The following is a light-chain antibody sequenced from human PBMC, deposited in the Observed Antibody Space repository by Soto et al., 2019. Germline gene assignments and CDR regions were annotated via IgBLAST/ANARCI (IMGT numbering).Light chain of an antibody. Sequence: DIQMTQSPSDMSASVGDRVTITCRASQDISNFLVWFQQRPGKVPKRLMYSANRLESGVPSRFSGSGSGTEFTLTISSLQPEDFATYYCLQHKSYPRTFGQGTKVGIK. CDR1: QDISNF. J-gene: IGKJ1*01. V-gene: IGKV1-17*03. CDR2: SAN. CDR3: LQHKSYPRT.